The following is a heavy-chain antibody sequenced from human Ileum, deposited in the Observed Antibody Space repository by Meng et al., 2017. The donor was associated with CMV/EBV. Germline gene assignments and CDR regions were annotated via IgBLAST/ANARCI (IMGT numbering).Heavy chain of an antibody. J-gene: IGHJ4*02. V-gene: IGHV4-39*02. CDR1: IRSSTSY. CDR2: IDYSGST. CDR3: ARLPTGRFLEWNYYFDY. Sequence: IRSSTSYWGWVRQPPGKGLEWIGSIDYSGSTYYNPSLENRISISADTSKNHFSLKLSSVTAADTAVYYCARLPTGRFLEWNYYFDYWGQGTLVTVSS. D-gene: IGHD3-3*01.